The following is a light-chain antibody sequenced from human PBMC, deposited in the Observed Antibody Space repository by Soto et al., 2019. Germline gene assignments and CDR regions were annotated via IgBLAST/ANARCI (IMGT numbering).Light chain of an antibody. V-gene: IGKV1-39*01. J-gene: IGKJ5*01. Sequence: DIQMSQSPLSLSASVGDRVTITCRASQTITTYLNWYQQKPGKAPKLLIYAASSLQSGAPSRFSGSGSGTDFTLTISSLQPADFATYYCQQTYSTPITFGQGTRLEIK. CDR1: QTITTY. CDR3: QQTYSTPIT. CDR2: AAS.